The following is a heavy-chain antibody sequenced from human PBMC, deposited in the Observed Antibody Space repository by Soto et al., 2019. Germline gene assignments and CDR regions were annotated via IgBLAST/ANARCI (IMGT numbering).Heavy chain of an antibody. V-gene: IGHV3-30-3*01. CDR2: ISYDGSNN. CDR3: ARVPSSSGRAHFDY. J-gene: IGHJ4*02. CDR1: GFTFSSYA. D-gene: IGHD2-15*01. Sequence: QVQLVESGGGVVQPGRSLRLSCAASGFTFSSYAMHWVRQAPGKGLEWVAVISYDGSNNYYADSVKGQFTISRDNSNNTLYLQMNGLSAEETAVYYCARVPSSSGRAHFDYWGQGTLVTVSS.